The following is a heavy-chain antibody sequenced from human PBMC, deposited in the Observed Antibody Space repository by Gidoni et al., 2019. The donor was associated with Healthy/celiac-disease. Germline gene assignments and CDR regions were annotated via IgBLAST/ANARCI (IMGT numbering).Heavy chain of an antibody. CDR2: IYYSGST. CDR3: ARDSPPADYRGAFDI. CDR1: GGSISSSSYY. Sequence: QLQLQESGPGLVKPSETLSLTCTVSGGSISSSSYYWGWIRQPPGKGLEWIGSIYYSGSTYYNPSLKSRVTISVDTSKNQFSLKLSSVTAADTAVYYCARDSPPADYRGAFDIWGQGTMVTVSS. J-gene: IGHJ3*02. D-gene: IGHD3-10*01. V-gene: IGHV4-39*07.